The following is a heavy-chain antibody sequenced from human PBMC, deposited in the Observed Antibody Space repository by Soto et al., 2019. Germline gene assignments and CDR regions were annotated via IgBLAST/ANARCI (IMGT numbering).Heavy chain of an antibody. V-gene: IGHV1-18*01. D-gene: IGHD3-3*01. CDR2: SSTYNGNT. Sequence: QAQLVQSGAEMKKPGASVKVSCKASGYTLSNYGISWVRQAPGQGLEWMGWSSTYNGNTQYAKKFQGRVTMTTDTSTSTAYMELRSLRSDDTAVYYCVRDHHDFSSDYHYYHMDVWGKGTTVTVSS. J-gene: IGHJ6*03. CDR3: VRDHHDFSSDYHYYHMDV. CDR1: GYTLSNYG.